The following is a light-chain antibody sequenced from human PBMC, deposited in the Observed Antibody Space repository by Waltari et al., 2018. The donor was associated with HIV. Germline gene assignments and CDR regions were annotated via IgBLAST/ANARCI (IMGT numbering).Light chain of an antibody. CDR2: KDT. J-gene: IGLJ1*01. CDR1: SSHIHTDN. V-gene: IGLV1-47*01. Sequence: QSVLTPPPSASAAPRQRVTISCSGSSSHIHTDNVSWYQQFPGAAPKLRIYKDTQRPAGVPDRFTGSKSGTSASLAIGGLRSDDEADYYCVGWDSRLRGYVFGAGTKVTVL. CDR3: VGWDSRLRGYV.